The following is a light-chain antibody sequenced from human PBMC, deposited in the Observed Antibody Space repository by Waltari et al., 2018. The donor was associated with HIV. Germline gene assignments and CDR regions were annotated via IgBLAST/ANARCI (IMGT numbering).Light chain of an antibody. J-gene: IGLJ2*01. CDR3: CSYAGSYTLI. CDR2: ELN. V-gene: IGLV2-11*01. Sequence: QSALTQPRSVSGSPGQSVTISCTGTSSDVGLYKYVPWYQQHPGKVPKLLIYELNDRPSGVPDRFSGSKSGTTASLTISGLQAEDEAFYYCCSYAGSYTLIFGGGTKLTVL. CDR1: SSDVGLYKY.